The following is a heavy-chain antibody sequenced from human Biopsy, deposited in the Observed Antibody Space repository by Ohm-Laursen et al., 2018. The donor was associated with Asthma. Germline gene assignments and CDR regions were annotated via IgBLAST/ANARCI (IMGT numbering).Heavy chain of an antibody. CDR2: LIPVLGTP. CDR3: ARGYSGSDRIVYYYSGLEV. D-gene: IGHD5-12*01. Sequence: SSVKVSCKASGDSFSNYAISWVRQAPGQGLEWMGGLIPVLGTPDHAQMFEGRVTITADKSTSTAYMELSSLSSEDTAVYYCARGYSGSDRIVYYYSGLEVWGLGTTVTVSS. CDR1: GDSFSNYA. J-gene: IGHJ6*02. V-gene: IGHV1-69*06.